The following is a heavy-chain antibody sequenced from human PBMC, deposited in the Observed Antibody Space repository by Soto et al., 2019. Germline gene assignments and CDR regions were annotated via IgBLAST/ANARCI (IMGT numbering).Heavy chain of an antibody. J-gene: IGHJ4*02. D-gene: IGHD3-10*01. CDR2: INHSGST. Sequence: QMQLKQWGAGLLKPSETLSLTCAVYGGSFNSYYWTWIRQPPGKGLEWIGEINHSGSTNYNPSLKSRVAISIYTSKNQFSLNLTSVTAADTAVYYCARPTMDYWGQGTLVTVSS. CDR3: ARPTMDY. CDR1: GGSFNSYY. V-gene: IGHV4-34*01.